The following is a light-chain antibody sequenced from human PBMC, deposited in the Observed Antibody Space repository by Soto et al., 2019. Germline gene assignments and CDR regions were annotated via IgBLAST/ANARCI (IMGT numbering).Light chain of an antibody. CDR1: QSISSY. Sequence: DIQMTQSPSSLSASVGDRVTITCRASQSISSYLNWYQQKPGKAPKLLIYAASSLQSGVPSRFSGSGSGTXXXXXXXXXXPEXXXXXYXXXSYSTPLTFGQGTKVEIK. J-gene: IGKJ1*01. CDR2: AAS. CDR3: XXSYSTPLT. V-gene: IGKV1-39*01.